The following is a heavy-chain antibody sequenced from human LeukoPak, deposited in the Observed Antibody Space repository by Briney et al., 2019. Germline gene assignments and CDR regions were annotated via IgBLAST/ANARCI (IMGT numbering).Heavy chain of an antibody. CDR1: GYTFTSYG. CDR2: ISAYNGNT. D-gene: IGHD3-3*01. V-gene: IGHV1-18*01. Sequence: ASVKVSCKASGYTFTSYGISWVRQAPGQGLEWMGWISAYNGNTNYAQKLQGRVTMTTDTSTSTAYMELRSLRSDDTAVYYCARERTYYDFWSGYYLEDYWGQGTLVTVSS. CDR3: ARERTYYDFWSGYYLEDY. J-gene: IGHJ4*02.